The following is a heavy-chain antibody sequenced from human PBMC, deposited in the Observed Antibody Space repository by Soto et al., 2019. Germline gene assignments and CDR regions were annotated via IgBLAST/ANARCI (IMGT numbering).Heavy chain of an antibody. CDR2: INHSVGT. J-gene: IGHJ4*02. Sequence: PSETLSLTCEVYGGSLSDYYWGWIRQPPGKGLEWIGEINHSVGTNYNPSLKTRVTISVDTSKNQVSLKVSSVTAADTAVYYCERVATSNRMDNWGQGAMVTVSS. D-gene: IGHD3-16*02. CDR1: GGSLSDYY. CDR3: ERVATSNRMDN. V-gene: IGHV4-34*01.